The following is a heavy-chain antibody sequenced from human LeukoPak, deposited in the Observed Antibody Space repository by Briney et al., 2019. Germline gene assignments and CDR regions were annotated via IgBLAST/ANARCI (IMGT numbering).Heavy chain of an antibody. CDR3: AIPREGLRNLRAFDY. J-gene: IGHJ4*02. D-gene: IGHD5-12*01. V-gene: IGHV4-39*01. CDR2: FYYSGST. Sequence: SETLSLTCTVSGGSITSSSYYWGWIRQPPGKGLQWIASFYYSGSTYYNPSLKSRVTIYVDTSKNQFSLKLSSVTAADTAVYYCAIPREGLRNLRAFDYWGQGTLVTVSS. CDR1: GGSITSSSYY.